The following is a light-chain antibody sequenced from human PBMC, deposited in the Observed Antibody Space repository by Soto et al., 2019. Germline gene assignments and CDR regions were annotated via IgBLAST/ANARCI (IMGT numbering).Light chain of an antibody. J-gene: IGKJ1*01. CDR1: QSLIHSDGNTY. CDR3: MQGTHWPWT. V-gene: IGKV2-30*02. CDR2: EVS. Sequence: DVVMTQSPLSLPVTLGQPASISCRSSQSLIHSDGNTYLSWFQQRPGQSPRRLIYEVSDRDSGDPDRLTGRGSGTDFTLKISRVEAEDVGVYYCMQGTHWPWTFGQGTEVEIK.